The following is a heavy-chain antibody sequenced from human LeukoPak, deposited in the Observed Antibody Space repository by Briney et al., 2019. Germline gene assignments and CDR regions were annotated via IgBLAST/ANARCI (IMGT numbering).Heavy chain of an antibody. V-gene: IGHV3-33*06. D-gene: IGHD2-15*01. Sequence: GGFLRLSCAASGFTFSSYGMHWVRQAPGKGLEWVAVIWYDGSNKYYADSVKGRFTISRDNSKSTLCLQMNSLRAEDTAVYYCAKQLGYCSDGSCYFPYWGQGTLVTVSS. CDR3: AKQLGYCSDGSCYFPY. CDR1: GFTFSSYG. J-gene: IGHJ4*02. CDR2: IWYDGSNK.